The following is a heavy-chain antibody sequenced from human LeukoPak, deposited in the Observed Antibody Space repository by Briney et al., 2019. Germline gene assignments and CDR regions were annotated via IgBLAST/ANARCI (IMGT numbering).Heavy chain of an antibody. CDR1: GGXISSSNW. Sequence: SETLSLTCAVSGGXISSSNWWSWVRQPPGKGLEWIGEIYHSGSTNYNPSLKSRVTISVDKSKNQFSLKLSSVTAADTAVYYCARQLVHCGGNCYFYWGQGTLVTVSS. CDR2: IYHSGST. J-gene: IGHJ4*02. V-gene: IGHV4-4*02. D-gene: IGHD2-21*02. CDR3: ARQLVHCGGNCYFY.